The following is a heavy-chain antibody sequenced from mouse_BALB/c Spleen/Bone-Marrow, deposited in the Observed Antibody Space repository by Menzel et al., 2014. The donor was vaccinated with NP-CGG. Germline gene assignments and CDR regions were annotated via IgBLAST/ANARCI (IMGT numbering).Heavy chain of an antibody. V-gene: IGHV4-1*02. D-gene: IGHD1-1*01. CDR2: IDPDSSTI. J-gene: IGHJ3*01. CDR3: ARLSYYGRFAY. CDR1: GFDFSRYW. Sequence: EVKLEESGGGLVQPGGSLKLSCAASGFDFSRYWMSWVRQAPGKGLEWIGEIDPDSSTINYTPSRKDKFTISRDNAKNTLYLQMSKVRSEDTALYYCARLSYYGRFAYWGQGTLGTVSP.